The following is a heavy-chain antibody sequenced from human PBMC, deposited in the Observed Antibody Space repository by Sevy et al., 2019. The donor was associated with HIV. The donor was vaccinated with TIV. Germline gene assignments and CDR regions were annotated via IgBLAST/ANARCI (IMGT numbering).Heavy chain of an antibody. J-gene: IGHJ6*02. CDR3: AKEPPFGGPGNYHYGLDL. V-gene: IGHV3-30*18. Sequence: GGSLRLSCAASGFTFSDYDLHWVRQAPGKGLEWVSFISDFGAKIFYADSVKGRSTISRDNAKNTLYLQIDSLRPEDTAVYYCAKEPPFGGPGNYHYGLDLWGRGTTVTVSS. CDR1: GFTFSDYD. D-gene: IGHD3-10*01. CDR2: ISDFGAKI.